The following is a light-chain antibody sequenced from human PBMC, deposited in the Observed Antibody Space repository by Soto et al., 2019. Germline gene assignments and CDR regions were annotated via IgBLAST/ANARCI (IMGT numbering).Light chain of an antibody. J-gene: IGLJ3*02. CDR2: GDT. V-gene: IGLV2-23*01. Sequence: QSALTQPASVSGSPGQSITITCSGTISDVGGYNFVSWYQQHPGKAPKLIIYGDTNWPSGVSNRFSGSKSGNTASLTISGLQAEDEADYYCCSYAGSSTWVFGGGTQLTVL. CDR3: CSYAGSSTWV. CDR1: ISDVGGYNF.